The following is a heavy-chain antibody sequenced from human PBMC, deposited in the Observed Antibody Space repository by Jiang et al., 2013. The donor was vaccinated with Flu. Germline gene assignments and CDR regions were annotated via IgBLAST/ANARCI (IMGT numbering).Heavy chain of an antibody. Sequence: AEVKKPGESLRLSCQASGYNFTNSWISWVRQMPGKGLEWMGRIDPSDSYTNYITSFQGHVAISVDKSITTAYLQWSSLKASDTAIYFCARLRGGSLDYWGQGTLVTVSS. V-gene: IGHV5-10-1*01. CDR3: ARLRGGSLDY. D-gene: IGHD2-15*01. CDR1: GYNFTNSW. J-gene: IGHJ4*02. CDR2: IDPSDSYT.